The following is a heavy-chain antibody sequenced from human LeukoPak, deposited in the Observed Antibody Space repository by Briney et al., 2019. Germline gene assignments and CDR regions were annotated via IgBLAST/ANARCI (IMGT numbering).Heavy chain of an antibody. Sequence: ASVKVSCKASGYTFTGYYMHWVRQAPGQGLEWMGWINPNSGGTKYAQKFQGRATITRNTSISTAYMELSSLRSEDTAMYYCARGGILGYYYYMDVWGKGTTVIVSS. CDR3: ARGGILGYYYYMDV. D-gene: IGHD3-16*01. CDR2: INPNSGGT. V-gene: IGHV1-2*02. CDR1: GYTFTGYY. J-gene: IGHJ6*03.